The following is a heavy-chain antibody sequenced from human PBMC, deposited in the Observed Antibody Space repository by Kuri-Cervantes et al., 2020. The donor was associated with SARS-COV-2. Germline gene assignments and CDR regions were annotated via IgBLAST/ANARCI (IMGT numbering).Heavy chain of an antibody. J-gene: IGHJ4*02. CDR3: ATALIVATVDY. Sequence: GESLKISCAASGFTFSSYEMNWVRQAPGKGLEWVAFIRYDGSNKYYADSVKGRFTISRDNSKNTLYLQMNSLRAEDTAVYYCATALIVATVDYWGQGTLVTVSS. CDR1: GFTFSSYE. CDR2: IRYDGSNK. D-gene: IGHD5-12*01. V-gene: IGHV3-30*02.